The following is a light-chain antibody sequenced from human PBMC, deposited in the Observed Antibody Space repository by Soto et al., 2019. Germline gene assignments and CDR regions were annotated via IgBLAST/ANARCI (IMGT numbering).Light chain of an antibody. J-gene: IGLJ3*02. CDR3: SSYTSSSTHWV. CDR1: SSDVGGYNY. Sequence: SVLTQPASVSGSPGQSITISCTGTSSDVGGYNYVSWYQQHPGKAPKFMIYEVSNRPSGVSNRFSGSKSGNTASLTISGLQAEDEADYYCSSYTSSSTHWVFGGGTKLTVL. V-gene: IGLV2-14*01. CDR2: EVS.